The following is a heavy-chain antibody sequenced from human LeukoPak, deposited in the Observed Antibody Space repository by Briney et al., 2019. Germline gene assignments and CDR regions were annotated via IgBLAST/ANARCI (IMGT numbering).Heavy chain of an antibody. CDR3: VKHSGGVYGNSDY. J-gene: IGHJ4*02. CDR1: GFTFSNYA. CDR2: VGRGGGDT. Sequence: QPGGSLRLSCVASGFTFSNYAASWFRQAPGKGLEWVSTVGRGGGDTYYADSVRGRFTISKDSSKNTLQMNSLSTDDTAMYYCVKHSGGVYGNSDYWGQGTLVTASS. D-gene: IGHD1-14*01. V-gene: IGHV3-23*01.